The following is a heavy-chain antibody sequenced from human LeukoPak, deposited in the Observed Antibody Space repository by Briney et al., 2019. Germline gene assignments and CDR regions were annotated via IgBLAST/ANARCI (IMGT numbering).Heavy chain of an antibody. Sequence: SETLSLTCTVSGGSISSYYWSWIRQPPGKGLEWIGYIYYSGSTNYNPSLKSRVTISVDTSKNQFSLKLSSVTAADTAVYYCARDGSLRYGYNTWFDPWGQGTLVTVSS. CDR1: GGSISSYY. D-gene: IGHD5-24*01. V-gene: IGHV4-59*01. J-gene: IGHJ5*02. CDR3: ARDGSLRYGYNTWFDP. CDR2: IYYSGST.